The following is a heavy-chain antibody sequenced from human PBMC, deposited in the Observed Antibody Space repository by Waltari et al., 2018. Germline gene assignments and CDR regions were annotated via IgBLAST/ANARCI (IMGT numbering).Heavy chain of an antibody. D-gene: IGHD6-6*01. J-gene: IGHJ5*02. Sequence: QVQLQESGPGLVKPSETLSLTCAVSGYSISSGYYWGWLRQPPGKGLEWIGSIYHSGSTYYNPSLKSRVTISVDTSKNQFSLKLSSVTAADTAVYYCARGLDSSSSGWFDPWGQGTLVTVSS. V-gene: IGHV4-38-2*01. CDR3: ARGLDSSSSGWFDP. CDR1: GYSISSGYY. CDR2: IYHSGST.